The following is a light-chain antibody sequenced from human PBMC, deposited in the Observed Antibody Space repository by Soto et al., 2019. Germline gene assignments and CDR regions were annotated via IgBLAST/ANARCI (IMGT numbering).Light chain of an antibody. CDR3: QQYGSALQT. Sequence: EIVLTQSPGTLSLSPGERVTLSCRASQSVRSNFLAWYQQRPGQAPRLLIYGASSRATGIPDRFSGSGSGTDFSLIISRLEPEDCAVYYCQQYGSALQTFGQGPKVEI. V-gene: IGKV3-20*01. CDR2: GAS. CDR1: QSVRSNF. J-gene: IGKJ1*01.